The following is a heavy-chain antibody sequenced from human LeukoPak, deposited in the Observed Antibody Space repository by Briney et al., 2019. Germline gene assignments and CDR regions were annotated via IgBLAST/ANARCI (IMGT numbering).Heavy chain of an antibody. CDR2: INPSGGST. D-gene: IGHD6-13*01. J-gene: IGHJ4*02. Sequence: GASVKVSCKASGYSFTSYYMHWVRPAPGQGLEWMGIINPSGGSTTYAQKFQGRVTMTRDTSTSTVYMDLSSLRSEDTAVYCCSRARTPAAGIYYWGQGTLVTVSS. CDR3: SRARTPAAGIYY. V-gene: IGHV1-46*01. CDR1: GYSFTSYY.